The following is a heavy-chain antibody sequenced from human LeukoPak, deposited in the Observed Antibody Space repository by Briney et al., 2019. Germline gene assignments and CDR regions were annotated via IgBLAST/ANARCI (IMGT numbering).Heavy chain of an antibody. D-gene: IGHD3-9*01. CDR1: VFTFINAA. J-gene: IGHJ2*01. CDR3: ARADRYDILTGFWYFDL. Sequence: GGSLRLSCAASVFTFINAAMQWVRQAPGKGLEYVSAISSNGGSTYYADSVKGRFTISRDNSKNTLYLQMGSLRVEDMAVYYCARADRYDILTGFWYFDLWGRGTLVTVSS. V-gene: IGHV3-64*02. CDR2: ISSNGGST.